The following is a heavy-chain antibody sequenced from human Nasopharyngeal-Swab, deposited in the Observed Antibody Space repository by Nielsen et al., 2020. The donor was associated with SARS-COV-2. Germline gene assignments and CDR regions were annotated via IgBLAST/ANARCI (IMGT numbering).Heavy chain of an antibody. D-gene: IGHD4-17*01. CDR2: ISGSGGNT. CDR1: GFTYSTYA. V-gene: IGHV3-23*01. CDR3: AKGVGYGDTGCFDE. J-gene: IGHJ4*02. Sequence: GGSLRLSCVASGFTYSTYAMNWVRQAPGKGLEWVSGISGSGGNTYYADFVKGRFTISRDNSMETLYLQMNSLRVEDTAVYYCAKGVGYGDTGCFDEWGQGTLVSASS.